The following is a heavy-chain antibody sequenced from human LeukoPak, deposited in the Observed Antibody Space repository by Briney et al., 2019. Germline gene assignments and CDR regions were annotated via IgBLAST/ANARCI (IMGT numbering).Heavy chain of an antibody. J-gene: IGHJ6*02. CDR3: ASAGDSQRDFYYYYGMDV. V-gene: IGHV1-69*13. CDR1: GHTFTSYG. D-gene: IGHD4-17*01. Sequence: ASVKVSCRASGHTFTSYGISWVRQAPGQGLEWMGGIIPIFGTANYAQKFQGRVTITADESTSTAYMELSSLRSEDTAVYYCASAGDSQRDFYYYYGMDVWGQGTTVTVSS. CDR2: IIPIFGTA.